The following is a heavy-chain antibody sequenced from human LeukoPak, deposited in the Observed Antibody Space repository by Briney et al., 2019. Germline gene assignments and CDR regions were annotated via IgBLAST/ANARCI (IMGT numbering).Heavy chain of an antibody. V-gene: IGHV1-46*01. CDR3: ARDCSSTSCYGNYFDY. Sequence: ASVKVSCKASGYTFTSYYMHWVRQAPGQGLEWMGIINPSGGSTSYAQKFQGRVTMTRDMSTSTVYMELSSLRSEDTAVYYCARDCSSTSCYGNYFDYWGQGTLVTASS. J-gene: IGHJ4*02. CDR2: INPSGGST. CDR1: GYTFTSYY. D-gene: IGHD2-2*01.